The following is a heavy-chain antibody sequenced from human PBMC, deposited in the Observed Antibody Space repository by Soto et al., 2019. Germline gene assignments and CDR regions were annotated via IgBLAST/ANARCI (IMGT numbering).Heavy chain of an antibody. D-gene: IGHD3-10*01. CDR3: ARRGMSKTAFDT. CDR2: FKLSDDAT. CDR1: GYIFSTYS. V-gene: IGHV1-46*01. J-gene: IGHJ3*02. Sequence: QVQLVQSGAEVKKPGTSVKVSCKASGYIFSTYSMHWMRQTPGQGLECMGVFKLSDDATHYAQSFQGRVSVTSDTPTSTVSLQLCPLTAEDTAVYYCARRGMSKTAFDTWGRGTVVSVSS.